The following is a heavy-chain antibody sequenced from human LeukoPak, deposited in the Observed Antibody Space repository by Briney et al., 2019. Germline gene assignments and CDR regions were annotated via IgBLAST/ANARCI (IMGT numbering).Heavy chain of an antibody. Sequence: GASVKVSCKASGYTFTGYGISWVRQPPGQGLEWMGWISAYNGNTNYAQKPQGRVTMTTDTSTSTAYMELRSLRSDDTAVYYCAREEDYGDYVDWFDPGGQGTLVTVSS. CDR3: AREEDYGDYVDWFDP. CDR2: ISAYNGNT. V-gene: IGHV1-18*01. J-gene: IGHJ5*02. CDR1: GYTFTGYG. D-gene: IGHD4-17*01.